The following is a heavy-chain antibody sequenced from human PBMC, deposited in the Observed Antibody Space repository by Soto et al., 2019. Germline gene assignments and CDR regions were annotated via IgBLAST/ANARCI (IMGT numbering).Heavy chain of an antibody. CDR3: VGEVGFQLIY. Sequence: EVQLVESGGGLVQPGGSLRLSCAASGFTFSTHSMNWVRQAPGKGLEWISYITSSSVTMYADSVKGRFTISRDNAKNSLYLQMNSLRAEGTAVYFCVGEVGFQLIYWGQGTLVTVSS. V-gene: IGHV3-48*01. D-gene: IGHD2-2*01. CDR2: ITSSSVTM. CDR1: GFTFSTHS. J-gene: IGHJ4*02.